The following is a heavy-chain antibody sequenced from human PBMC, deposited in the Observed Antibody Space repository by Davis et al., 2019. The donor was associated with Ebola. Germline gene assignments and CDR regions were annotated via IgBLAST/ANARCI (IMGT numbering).Heavy chain of an antibody. J-gene: IGHJ4*02. D-gene: IGHD3-3*01. Sequence: GESLKISCAASGFTFSSYAMSWVRQAPGKGLEWVSAISGSGGSTYYADSVKGRFTISRDNSKNTMYLQMNSLRAEDTAVYYCAKDRSGVTIFGVVIDYWGQGTLVTVSS. V-gene: IGHV3-23*01. CDR2: ISGSGGST. CDR3: AKDRSGVTIFGVVIDY. CDR1: GFTFSSYA.